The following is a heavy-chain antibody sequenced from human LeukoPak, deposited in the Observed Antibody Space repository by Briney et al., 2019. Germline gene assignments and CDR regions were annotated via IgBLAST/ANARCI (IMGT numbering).Heavy chain of an antibody. V-gene: IGHV4-34*01. Sequence: SETLFLTCAVYGGSFSGYYWTWIRQPPGKGLEWIGEIYHSGSTDYNPSLKSRVTITVDTSKNQFSLKLNSVTAADTAVYYCARASHYSSSSGFASWGQGTLVTVSS. CDR2: IYHSGST. CDR3: ARASHYSSSSGFAS. D-gene: IGHD6-6*01. J-gene: IGHJ5*01. CDR1: GGSFSGYY.